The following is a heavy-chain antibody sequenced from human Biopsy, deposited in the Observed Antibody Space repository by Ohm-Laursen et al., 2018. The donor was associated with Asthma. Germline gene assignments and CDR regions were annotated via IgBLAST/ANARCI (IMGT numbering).Heavy chain of an antibody. CDR2: INAGNGNT. Sequence: ASVKVSCKASGYTFINYAIHWVRQAPGQRLEWMGWINAGNGNTKYSQKFQGRVTITRDTSASTAYMELTSLRSEDTAAYYCARTYYDFLTGQVKDAFGIWGQGTMVTVSS. CDR1: GYTFINYA. D-gene: IGHD3-9*01. CDR3: ARTYYDFLTGQVKDAFGI. J-gene: IGHJ3*02. V-gene: IGHV1-3*01.